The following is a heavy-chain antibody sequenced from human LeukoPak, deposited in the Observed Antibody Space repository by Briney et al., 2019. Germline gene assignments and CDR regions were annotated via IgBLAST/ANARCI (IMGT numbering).Heavy chain of an antibody. CDR3: SRGGPRGDYYY. D-gene: IGHD4-17*01. CDR1: GFTFSSYW. CDR2: INQDGSER. Sequence: LSGGSLRLSCSPSGFTFSSYWMSWVRQAPGKGLEWVANINQDGSERYSVGSVKGRFTISRDNAKNSLYLQMNSLRVEDTAVYYCSRGGPRGDYYYWGQGTLVTVSS. V-gene: IGHV3-7*01. J-gene: IGHJ4*02.